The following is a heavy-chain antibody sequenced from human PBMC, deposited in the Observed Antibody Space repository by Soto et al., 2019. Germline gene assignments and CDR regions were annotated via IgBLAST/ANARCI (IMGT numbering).Heavy chain of an antibody. Sequence: EVQLVESGGGLVQPGRSLRLSCAASGFTFDDYAMHWVRQAPGKGLEWVSGISWNSGRIGYADSVKGRFTISRDNAKNSLYLQMNSLRAEDTAVYYCAKDPDGSSYWYFDLWGRGTLVTVSS. CDR2: ISWNSGRI. J-gene: IGHJ2*01. V-gene: IGHV3-9*01. CDR1: GFTFDDYA. D-gene: IGHD5-12*01. CDR3: AKDPDGSSYWYFDL.